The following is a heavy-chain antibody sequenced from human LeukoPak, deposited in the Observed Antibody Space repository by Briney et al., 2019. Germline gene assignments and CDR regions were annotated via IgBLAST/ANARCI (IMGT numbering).Heavy chain of an antibody. D-gene: IGHD1-1*01. CDR1: GFTFNNYG. CDR2: ISSDGTQK. V-gene: IGHV3-30*18. CDR3: AKASWVSNADAVL. Sequence: GGSLRLSCAASGFTFNNYGMHWVRQAPGKVLEWFAVISSDGTQKYYADSVKGRVTISRDDFKKTVYLQMNSLRVEDTAVYYCAKASWVSNADAVLWGQGTLVTVSS. J-gene: IGHJ4*02.